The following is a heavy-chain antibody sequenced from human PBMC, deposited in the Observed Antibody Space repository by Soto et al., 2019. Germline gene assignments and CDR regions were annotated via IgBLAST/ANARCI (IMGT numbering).Heavy chain of an antibody. CDR1: GGTFSSYA. J-gene: IGHJ5*02. D-gene: IGHD3-3*01. V-gene: IGHV1-69*13. Sequence: SVKVSCKASGGTFSSYAISWVLQAPGQGLEWMGGIIPIFGTANYAQKFQGRVTITADESTSTAYMELSSLRSEDTAVYYCARGLTIFGVSNWFDPWGQGTLVTVSS. CDR3: ARGLTIFGVSNWFDP. CDR2: IIPIFGTA.